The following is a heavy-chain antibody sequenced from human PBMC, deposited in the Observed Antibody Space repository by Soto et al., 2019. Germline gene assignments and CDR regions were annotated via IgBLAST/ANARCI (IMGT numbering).Heavy chain of an antibody. CDR1: GFTFSSYA. CDR2: ISGSGGST. J-gene: IGHJ4*02. CDR3: AKDLRSSGSYAFTFDY. Sequence: GGSLRLSCAASGFTFSSYAMSWVRQAPGKGLEWVSAISGSGGSTYYADSVKGRFTISRDNSKNTLYLQMNSLRAEDTAVYYCAKDLRSSGSYAFTFDYWGQGTLVTVSS. D-gene: IGHD1-26*01. V-gene: IGHV3-23*01.